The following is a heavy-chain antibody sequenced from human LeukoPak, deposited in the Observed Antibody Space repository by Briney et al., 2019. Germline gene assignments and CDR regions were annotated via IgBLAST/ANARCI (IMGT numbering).Heavy chain of an antibody. CDR3: ARDLSISSWYHLFSGAFDP. D-gene: IGHD6-13*01. CDR2: IIPIFGTA. V-gene: IGHV1-69*05. J-gene: IGHJ5*02. Sequence: SVKVSCKASGGTFSSYAISWVRQAPGQGLEWMGGIIPIFGTANYAQKFQGRVTITTDESTSTAYMELSSLRSEDTAVYYCARDLSISSWYHLFSGAFDPWGQGTLITVSS. CDR1: GGTFSSYA.